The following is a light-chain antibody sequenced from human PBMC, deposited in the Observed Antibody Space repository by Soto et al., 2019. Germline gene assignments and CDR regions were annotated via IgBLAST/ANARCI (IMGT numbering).Light chain of an antibody. CDR1: QSFSSRY. V-gene: IGKV3-20*01. Sequence: EIVLTQSPGTLSLSPGERATLSCRASQSFSSRYLAWYQQKPGQAPRLLIYGASSRATGIPDRFSGSGSGTDFTLTISRLEPEDFAVYYCQQYGSSGYTFGQGTKLEIK. CDR3: QQYGSSGYT. CDR2: GAS. J-gene: IGKJ2*01.